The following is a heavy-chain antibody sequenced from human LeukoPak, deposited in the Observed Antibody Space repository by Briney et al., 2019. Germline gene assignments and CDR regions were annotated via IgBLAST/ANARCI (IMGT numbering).Heavy chain of an antibody. Sequence: GGSLRLSCAASGFSFNRYAMSWVRQAPGKGLEWVSTISVNDDSTHYADSVKGRFTISRDNSKNTLYLQMNSLRAEDTAIYYCAKDNGYHYLHYWGQGTLVTVSS. CDR3: AKDNGYHYLHY. CDR2: ISVNDDST. CDR1: GFSFNRYA. D-gene: IGHD5-18*01. V-gene: IGHV3-23*01. J-gene: IGHJ4*02.